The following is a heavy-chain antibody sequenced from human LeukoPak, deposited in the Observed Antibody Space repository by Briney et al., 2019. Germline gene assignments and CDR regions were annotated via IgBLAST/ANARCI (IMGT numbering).Heavy chain of an antibody. D-gene: IGHD1-26*01. Sequence: GGSLRLSCAAFGFTFSSYEMNWVRQAPGRGLEWVSIIYSGGSTFYADSVKGRFTISRDNSKNTLYLQMNSLRAEDTAVYYCARGGSYLSAFDIWGQGTMVTVSS. CDR3: ARGGSYLSAFDI. CDR1: GFTFSSYE. V-gene: IGHV3-53*01. CDR2: IYSGGST. J-gene: IGHJ3*02.